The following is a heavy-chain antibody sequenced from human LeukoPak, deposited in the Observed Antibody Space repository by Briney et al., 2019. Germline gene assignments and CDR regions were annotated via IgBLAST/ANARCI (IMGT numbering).Heavy chain of an antibody. J-gene: IGHJ4*02. D-gene: IGHD3-9*01. CDR3: ARGVSYYDIGNYFDY. Sequence: SETLSLTCTVSGGSISSGSYYWSWIRQPAGKGLEWIGRIYTSGSTNYNPSLKSRVTISVDTSKNQFSLKLNSVTAADTAVYYCARGVSYYDIGNYFDYWGQGTLVTVSS. CDR1: GGSISSGSYY. V-gene: IGHV4-61*02. CDR2: IYTSGST.